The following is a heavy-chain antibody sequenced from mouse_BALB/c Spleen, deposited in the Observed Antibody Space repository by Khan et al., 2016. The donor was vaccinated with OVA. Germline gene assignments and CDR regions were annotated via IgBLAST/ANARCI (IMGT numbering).Heavy chain of an antibody. D-gene: IGHD2-1*01. Sequence: QVQLKQSGAELVKPGASVKLSCKTSGYTFTSYWIQWVKQRPRQGLGWIGQIFPGTGTTYYNENFKGKATLTVDTSSNTAYMQFSSLTSEDSAVYFCARGYFGNYEFAYWGQGTLVTVSP. V-gene: IGHV1S132*01. CDR3: ARGYFGNYEFAY. CDR1: GYTFTSYW. J-gene: IGHJ3*01. CDR2: IFPGTGTT.